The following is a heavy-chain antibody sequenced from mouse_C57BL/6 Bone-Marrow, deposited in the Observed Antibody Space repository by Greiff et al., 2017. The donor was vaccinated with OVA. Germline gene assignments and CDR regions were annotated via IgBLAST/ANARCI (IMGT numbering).Heavy chain of an antibody. J-gene: IGHJ4*01. V-gene: IGHV14-4*01. CDR2: IDPENGDT. Sequence: VQLQQSGAELVRPGASVKLSCTASGFNIKDDYMHWVKQRPEQGLEWIGWIDPENGDTEYASKFQGKATIPADTSSNTAYLQLSSLTSEDTAIYYCTTSPYYNGSSYGNPYYYAMDYWGQGTSVTVSS. D-gene: IGHD1-1*01. CDR1: GFNIKDDY. CDR3: TTSPYYNGSSYGNPYYYAMDY.